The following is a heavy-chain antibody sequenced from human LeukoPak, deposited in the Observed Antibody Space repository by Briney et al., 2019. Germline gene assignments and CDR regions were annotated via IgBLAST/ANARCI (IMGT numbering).Heavy chain of an antibody. J-gene: IGHJ5*02. CDR1: GYTFTSYG. CDR2: ISAYNGNT. Sequence: GASVKVSCKASGYTFTSYGISWVRQAPGQGLEWMGWISAYNGNTNYAQKLQGRVTITTDTSMSTAYMELRSLRSEDTAVYYCARGSDIVVVPAAPFDPWGQGTLVTVSS. D-gene: IGHD2-2*01. CDR3: ARGSDIVVVPAAPFDP. V-gene: IGHV1-18*01.